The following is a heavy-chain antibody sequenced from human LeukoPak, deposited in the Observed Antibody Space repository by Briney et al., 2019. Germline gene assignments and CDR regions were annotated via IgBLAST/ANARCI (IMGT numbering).Heavy chain of an antibody. CDR2: IYYSGST. J-gene: IGHJ4*02. D-gene: IGHD5-18*01. CDR3: ARLAPSIQLWSYFDY. V-gene: IGHV4-59*01. Sequence: SETLSLTCTVSGGSISSYYWSWIRQPPGKGLEWIGYIYYSGSTNYNPSLKSRVTISVDTSKNQFSLKLSSVTAADTAVYYCARLAPSIQLWSYFDYWGQGTLVTVSS. CDR1: GGSISSYY.